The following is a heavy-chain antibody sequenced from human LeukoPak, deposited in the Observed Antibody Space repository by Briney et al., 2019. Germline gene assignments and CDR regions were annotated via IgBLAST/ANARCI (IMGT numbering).Heavy chain of an antibody. D-gene: IGHD6-19*01. Sequence: SETLSLTCTVSGVSTTNGIYYWAWIRQPPGKGLEWIGSVHNVGSTYYNLSLRSRVTMSIDTSKNQFSLRLNSVTAADTAVYYCARHAEYNSGWHFYLDHWGQGILVTVS. J-gene: IGHJ4*02. CDR2: VHNVGST. CDR3: ARHAEYNSGWHFYLDH. CDR1: GVSTTNGIYY. V-gene: IGHV4-39*01.